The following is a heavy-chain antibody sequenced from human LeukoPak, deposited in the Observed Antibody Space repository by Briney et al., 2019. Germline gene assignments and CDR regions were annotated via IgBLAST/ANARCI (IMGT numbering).Heavy chain of an antibody. CDR3: ARVNVRGNWFDP. V-gene: IGHV1-69*05. J-gene: IGHJ5*02. Sequence: RASVKLSCKASGGTFSSYAISWERQAPGQGLEWMGGIIPIFGTANYAQKFQGRVTITTDESTSTAYMELSSLRSEDTAVYYCARVNVRGNWFDPWGQGTLVTVSS. CDR1: GGTFSSYA. CDR2: IIPIFGTA.